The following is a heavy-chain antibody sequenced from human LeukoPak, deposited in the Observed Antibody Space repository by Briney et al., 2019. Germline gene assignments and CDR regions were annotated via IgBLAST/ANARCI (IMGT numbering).Heavy chain of an antibody. CDR3: ARDLHSSGYYCDY. CDR2: ISYDGSNK. CDR1: GFTFSSYA. Sequence: GRSLRLSCAASGFTFSSYAMHWVRQAPGKGLEWVAVISYDGSNKYYAGSVKGRFTISRDNSKNTLYLQMNSLRAEDTAVYYCARDLHSSGYYCDYWGQGTLVTVSS. J-gene: IGHJ4*02. V-gene: IGHV3-30-3*01. D-gene: IGHD3-22*01.